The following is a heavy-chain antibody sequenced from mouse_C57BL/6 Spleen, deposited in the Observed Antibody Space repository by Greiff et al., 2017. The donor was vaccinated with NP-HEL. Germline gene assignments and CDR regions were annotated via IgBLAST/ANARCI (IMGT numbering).Heavy chain of an antibody. V-gene: IGHV5-17*01. D-gene: IGHD2-1*01. Sequence: EVQVVESGGGLVKPGGSLKLSCAASGFTFSDYGMHWVRQAPEKGLEWVAYISRGSSTIYYAATVKGRFTISRDNAKNTLFLQMTSLRSEDTAMYYCARGGNYVPNYFDYWGQGTTLTVSS. CDR2: ISRGSSTI. CDR1: GFTFSDYG. J-gene: IGHJ2*01. CDR3: ARGGNYVPNYFDY.